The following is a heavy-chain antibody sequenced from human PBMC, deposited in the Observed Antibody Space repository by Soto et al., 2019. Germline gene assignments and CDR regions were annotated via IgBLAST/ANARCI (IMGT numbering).Heavy chain of an antibody. Sequence: SETLSLICTVSGGSISSGGYYWSWIRQHPGKGLEWIGYIYYSGSTYYNPSLKSRVTISVDTSKNQFSLKLSSVTAADTAVYYCARGASSGYYYNIFDYWGQGTLVTVSS. CDR3: ARGASSGYYYNIFDY. D-gene: IGHD3-22*01. CDR1: GGSISSGGYY. J-gene: IGHJ4*02. V-gene: IGHV4-31*03. CDR2: IYYSGST.